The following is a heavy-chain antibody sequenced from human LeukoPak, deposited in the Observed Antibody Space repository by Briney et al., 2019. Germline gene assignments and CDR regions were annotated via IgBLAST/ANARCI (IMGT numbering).Heavy chain of an antibody. CDR1: AYTFTLYG. J-gene: IGHJ3*02. V-gene: IGHV1-18*01. CDR3: ARGVGATNAFDI. Sequence: ASVTVCFTAAAYTFTLYGISWVRQAPGQGLERMGWISAYNGNTNYAQKLQGRVSMTTDTSTSTAYMELRSLRSDDTAVYYCARGVGATNAFDIWGQGTLVTVSS. D-gene: IGHD1-26*01. CDR2: ISAYNGNT.